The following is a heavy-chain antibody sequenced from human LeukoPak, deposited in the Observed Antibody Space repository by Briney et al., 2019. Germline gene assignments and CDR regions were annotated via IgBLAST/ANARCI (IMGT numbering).Heavy chain of an antibody. J-gene: IGHJ4*02. CDR1: GYTFTSYG. D-gene: IGHD2-2*03. V-gene: IGHV1-18*01. Sequence: ASVKVSCXASGYTFTSYGISWVRLAPGQGLEWMGWISAYNGNTNYAQKLQGRVTMTTDTSTSTAYMELRSLRSDDTAVYYCAYISGHCSSTSCPPYFDYWGQGTLVTVSS. CDR2: ISAYNGNT. CDR3: AYISGHCSSTSCPPYFDY.